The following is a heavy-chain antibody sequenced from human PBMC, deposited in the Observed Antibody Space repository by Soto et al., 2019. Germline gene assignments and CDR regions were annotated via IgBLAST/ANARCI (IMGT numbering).Heavy chain of an antibody. CDR1: GFTFSSYG. V-gene: IGHV3-30*18. D-gene: IGHD3-10*01. CDR2: ISYDGSNK. CDR3: AKDGGLWFGELLSSAPYYFDY. J-gene: IGHJ4*02. Sequence: AGGSLRLSCAASGFTFSSYGMHWVRQAPGKGLEWVAVISYDGSNKYYADSVKGRFTISRDNSKNTLYLQMNSLRAEDTAVYYCAKDGGLWFGELLSSAPYYFDYWGQGTLVTVSS.